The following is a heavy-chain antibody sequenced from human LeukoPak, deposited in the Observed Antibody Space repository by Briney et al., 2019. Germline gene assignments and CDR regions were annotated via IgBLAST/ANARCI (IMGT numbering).Heavy chain of an antibody. V-gene: IGHV4-34*01. CDR3: ARRDTYCSSTSCYAFDI. CDR1: GGSFSGYY. Sequence: SETLSLTCAVYGGSFSGYYWSWIRQPPGKGLEWIGEINHSGSTNYNPSLKSRVTISVDTSKNQFSLKLSSVTAADTAVYYCARRDTYCSSTSCYAFDIWGQGTMVTVSS. CDR2: INHSGST. D-gene: IGHD2-2*01. J-gene: IGHJ3*02.